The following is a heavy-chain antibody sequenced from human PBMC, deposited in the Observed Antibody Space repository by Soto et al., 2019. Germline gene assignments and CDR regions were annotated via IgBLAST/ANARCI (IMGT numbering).Heavy chain of an antibody. J-gene: IGHJ4*02. CDR3: PRWIAAGGPLH. CDR1: GYSFTTYW. CDR2: MFPIDSDT. Sequence: GESLKISCKASGYSFTTYWIGWVRQMPGKGLEWMGIMFPIDSDTRYSPSFQGQVTISVDKSINTAYPQWSSLKASDTDIYYCPRWIAAGGPLHWGQGTLVTVSS. D-gene: IGHD6-13*01. V-gene: IGHV5-51*01.